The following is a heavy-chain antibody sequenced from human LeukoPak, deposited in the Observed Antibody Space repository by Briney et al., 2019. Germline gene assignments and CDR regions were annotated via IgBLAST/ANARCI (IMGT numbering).Heavy chain of an antibody. CDR2: ISWNSGNI. CDR3: AKSRSLSILADTFNI. CDR1: GFSFDDYG. V-gene: IGHV3-9*01. J-gene: IGHJ3*02. D-gene: IGHD2-2*01. Sequence: GGSLRLSCAASGFSFDDYGMQWVRQAPGKGLEWVSGISWNSGNIGYADSVKGRFTISRDNTKNSLYLQMNSLRTEDTALYYCAKSRSLSILADTFNIWGQGTMVIVSS.